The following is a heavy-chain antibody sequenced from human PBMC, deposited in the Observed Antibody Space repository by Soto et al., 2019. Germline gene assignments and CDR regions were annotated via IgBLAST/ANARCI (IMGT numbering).Heavy chain of an antibody. CDR1: GYTFTSYD. V-gene: IGHV1-8*01. CDR2: MNPNSGNT. J-gene: IGHJ3*02. CDR3: ARGRGYCSSTSCRHAFDI. D-gene: IGHD2-2*01. Sequence: GASVKVSCKASGYTFTSYDINWVRQATGQGXEWMGWMNPNSGNTGYAQKFQGRVTMTRNTSISTAYMELSSLRSEDTAVYYCARGRGYCSSTSCRHAFDIWGQGTMVTVSS.